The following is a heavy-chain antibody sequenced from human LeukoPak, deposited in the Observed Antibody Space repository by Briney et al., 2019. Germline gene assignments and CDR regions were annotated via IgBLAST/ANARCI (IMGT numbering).Heavy chain of an antibody. D-gene: IGHD3-22*01. CDR1: GFTFSSYS. CDR2: ISGSGGST. Sequence: GGSLRLSCAASGFTFSSYSMNWVRQAPGKGLEWVSAISGSGGSTYYADSVKGRFTISRDNSKNTLYLQMNSLRAEDTAVYYCAKAPNYDSSGYYSYYFDYWGQGTLVTVSS. J-gene: IGHJ4*02. V-gene: IGHV3-23*01. CDR3: AKAPNYDSSGYYSYYFDY.